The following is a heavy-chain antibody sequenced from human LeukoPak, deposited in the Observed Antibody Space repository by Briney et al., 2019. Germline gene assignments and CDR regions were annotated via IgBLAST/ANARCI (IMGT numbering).Heavy chain of an antibody. D-gene: IGHD2-15*01. CDR1: GFTFNTNA. CDR3: ANDVGSSTTPDV. CDR2: ISDSGDTT. Sequence: GGSLRLSCAASGFTFNTNAMSWVRQAPGKGLEWVSGISDSGDTTYYVDSVKGRFTVSRDNSKNTLYLQMNSLRAEDTAVYYCANDVGSSTTPDVWGKGTTVAVSS. V-gene: IGHV3-23*01. J-gene: IGHJ6*04.